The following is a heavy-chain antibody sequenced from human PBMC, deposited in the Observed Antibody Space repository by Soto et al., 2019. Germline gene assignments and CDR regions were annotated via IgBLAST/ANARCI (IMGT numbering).Heavy chain of an antibody. Sequence: PGGSLRLSCGASGFTFSSHGMHWVRQAPGKGLEWVAVIRYDGSNKYYADSVKGRFTISRDNSKNTLHLQMNSLRAEDTAVYYCARGPYSSGWYTDYYGMDVWGQGTTVTVSS. CDR2: IRYDGSNK. CDR1: GFTFSSHG. D-gene: IGHD6-19*01. J-gene: IGHJ6*02. CDR3: ARGPYSSGWYTDYYGMDV. V-gene: IGHV3-30*02.